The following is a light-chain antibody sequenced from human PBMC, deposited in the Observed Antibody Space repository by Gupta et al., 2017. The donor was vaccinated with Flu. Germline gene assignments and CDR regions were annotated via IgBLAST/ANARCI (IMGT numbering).Light chain of an antibody. CDR3: KNWGTGIPV. Sequence: QLVLTQSPSAAASLGASVKLTFTLHTGHSAYPIAWHQHHPERGPRFLMKVDTEGRHRRGDDIPSRVSGSTSGADQYLCSYSLQSDEESDDYCKNWGTGIPVFGGGTQLT. CDR2: VDTEGRH. J-gene: IGLJ2*01. CDR1: TGHSAYP. V-gene: IGLV4-69*01.